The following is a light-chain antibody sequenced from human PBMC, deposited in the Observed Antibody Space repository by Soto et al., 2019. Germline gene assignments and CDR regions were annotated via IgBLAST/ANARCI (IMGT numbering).Light chain of an antibody. CDR3: QQAKGFPLT. V-gene: IGKV1-12*01. CDR1: RGLDIY. Sequence: DIQMTQSPSSVSASVGDRVTITCRESRGLDIYLAWYQLKPGKAPKLLIYAASNLQDEVPSRFSGSGSETHFTLTISNLQPEDFATYYCQQAKGFPLTFGGGTKVE. CDR2: AAS. J-gene: IGKJ4*01.